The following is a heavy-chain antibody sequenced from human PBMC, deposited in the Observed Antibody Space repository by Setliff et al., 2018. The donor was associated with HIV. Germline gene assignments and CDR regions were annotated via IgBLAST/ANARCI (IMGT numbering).Heavy chain of an antibody. J-gene: IGHJ4*02. CDR2: ISPHNGDK. V-gene: IGHV1-2*02. CDR1: GYTFTDYF. Sequence: GASVKVSCKASGYTFTDYFIHWVRQAPGQGLEWMGWISPHNGDKNILQRFRGRVTMTTDTSMNTAYLEFSGLRSDDTAVYYCARQLSNSLDFWGQGAQVTVSS. D-gene: IGHD7-27*01. CDR3: ARQLSNSLDF.